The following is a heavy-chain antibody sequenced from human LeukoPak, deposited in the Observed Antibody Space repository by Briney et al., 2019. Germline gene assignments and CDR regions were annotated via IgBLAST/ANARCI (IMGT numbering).Heavy chain of an antibody. D-gene: IGHD5-12*01. CDR1: GFTFDDYA. CDR3: AKLPAGGYSGYDDAFDI. J-gene: IGHJ3*02. Sequence: GGSLRLSCAASGFTFDDYAMTWVRHAPGKGLEWVSAISGSGGSTYYADSVKGRFTISRDNSKNTLYLQMNSLRAEDTAVYYCAKLPAGGYSGYDDAFDIWGQGTMVTVSS. CDR2: ISGSGGST. V-gene: IGHV3-23*01.